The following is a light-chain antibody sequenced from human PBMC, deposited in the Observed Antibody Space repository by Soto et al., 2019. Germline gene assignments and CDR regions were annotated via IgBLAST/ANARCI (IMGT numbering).Light chain of an antibody. Sequence: EIVIRQSPAILSVSPGERAALSCRASQSISRNLAWYQQKPGQAPRLLIYAASTRATGLPARFSGSGSGTEFTLTISSLQSEDFAVYSCQQYNNWPLTFGQGTKVDIK. CDR1: QSISRN. CDR2: AAS. J-gene: IGKJ1*01. V-gene: IGKV3-15*01. CDR3: QQYNNWPLT.